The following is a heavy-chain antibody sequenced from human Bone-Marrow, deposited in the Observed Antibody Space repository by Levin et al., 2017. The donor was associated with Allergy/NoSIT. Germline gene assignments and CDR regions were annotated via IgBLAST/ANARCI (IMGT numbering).Heavy chain of an antibody. CDR3: TRTGLQLEFDY. J-gene: IGHJ4*02. Sequence: GSLRLSCDVSGVSVSSYHWNWIRQSPGKGLEWIGNVHVDGGAAYSPSLRRRATISIDTSKKQLALRLSAGTAADPAIYYCTRTGLQLEFDYWGRGTLVTVSS. V-gene: IGHV4-59*02. CDR1: GVSVSSYH. D-gene: IGHD1-1*01. CDR2: VHVDGGA.